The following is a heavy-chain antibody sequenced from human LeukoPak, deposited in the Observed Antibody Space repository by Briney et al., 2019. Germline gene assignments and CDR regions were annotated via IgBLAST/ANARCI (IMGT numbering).Heavy chain of an antibody. J-gene: IGHJ4*02. CDR2: IKQDGSQK. Sequence: GGSLRLSCAASGFTFSDYWMSWVRLAPGKGLEWVANIKQDGSQKYYVDSVKGRFTISRDNANNSLYLQMNSLRAEDTAVYYCARGGDYLDFWGQGTLVTVSS. CDR3: ARGGDYLDF. CDR1: GFTFSDYW. V-gene: IGHV3-7*05.